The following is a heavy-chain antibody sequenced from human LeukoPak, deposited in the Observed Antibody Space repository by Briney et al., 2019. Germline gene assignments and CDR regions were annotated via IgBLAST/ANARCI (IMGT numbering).Heavy chain of an antibody. CDR3: ARGEVRGGTNFDY. V-gene: IGHV6-1*01. D-gene: IGHD3-10*01. J-gene: IGHJ4*02. CDR2: AYYRSKWYI. CDR1: GDSVSGSPAV. Sequence: SQTLSLTCAISGDSVSGSPAVWNWIRQSPSRGLEWLRRAYYRSKWYIDYAVSVKGRLTITPDTSKNQFSLQLNSVTPEDTAVYYCARGEVRGGTNFDYWGQGTLVTVSS.